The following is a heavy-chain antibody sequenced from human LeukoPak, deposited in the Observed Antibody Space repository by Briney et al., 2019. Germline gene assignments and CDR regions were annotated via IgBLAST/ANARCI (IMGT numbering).Heavy chain of an antibody. CDR3: ARAAAVYYYYGMDV. CDR2: ISSSSSYT. CDR1: GFTFSSYE. V-gene: IGHV3-21*05. Sequence: GGSLRLSCAASGFTFSSYEMNWVRQAPGKGLEWVSYISSSSSYTNYADSVKGRFTISRDNAKNSLYLQMNSLRAEDTAVYYCARAAAVYYYYGMDVWGKGTTVTVSS. D-gene: IGHD6-13*01. J-gene: IGHJ6*04.